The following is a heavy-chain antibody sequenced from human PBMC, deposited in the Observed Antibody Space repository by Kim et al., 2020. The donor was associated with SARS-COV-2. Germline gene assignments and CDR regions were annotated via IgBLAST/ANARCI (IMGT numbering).Heavy chain of an antibody. CDR1: GFTFSSYW. J-gene: IGHJ6*02. V-gene: IGHV3-7*01. Sequence: GGSLRLSCAASGFTFSSYWMSWVRQAPGKGLEWVANIKQDGSEKYYVDSVKGRFTISRDNAKNSLYLQMNSLRAEDTAVYYCAREGPVEGYCSSTSCYVRLYYYGMDVWGQGTTVTVSS. CDR3: AREGPVEGYCSSTSCYVRLYYYGMDV. CDR2: IKQDGSEK. D-gene: IGHD2-2*01.